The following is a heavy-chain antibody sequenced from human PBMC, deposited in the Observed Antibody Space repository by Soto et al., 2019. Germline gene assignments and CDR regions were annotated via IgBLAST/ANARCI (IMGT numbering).Heavy chain of an antibody. Sequence: SQTLSLTCAISGASVSSNIVALNWIRQSPSRGLEWLGRTYYRSKWYNDYRVTVKGRITINPDTSKNQFALQLSSVTPEDTAVYYCARGRFNAFGIWGHGTMVTVSS. CDR3: ARGRFNAFGI. D-gene: IGHD3-3*01. CDR1: GASVSSNIVA. CDR2: TYYRSKWYN. J-gene: IGHJ3*02. V-gene: IGHV6-1*01.